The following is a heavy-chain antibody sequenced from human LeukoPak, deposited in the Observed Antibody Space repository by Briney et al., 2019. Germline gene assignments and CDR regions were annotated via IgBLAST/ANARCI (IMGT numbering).Heavy chain of an antibody. J-gene: IGHJ6*03. Sequence: PGRSLRLSCAASGFTFSSYAMHWVRQAPGKGLEWVAVISYDGSNKYYADSVKGRFTISRDNSKNTLYLQMNSLRAEDTAVYYCARESTVTHYYYMDVWGKGTTVTVSS. CDR3: ARESTVTHYYYMDV. V-gene: IGHV3-30-3*01. CDR2: ISYDGSNK. D-gene: IGHD4-11*01. CDR1: GFTFSSYA.